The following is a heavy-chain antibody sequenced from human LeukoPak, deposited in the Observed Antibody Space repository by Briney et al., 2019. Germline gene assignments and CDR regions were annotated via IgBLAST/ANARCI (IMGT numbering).Heavy chain of an antibody. J-gene: IGHJ3*02. Sequence: PGRSLRLSCAASGFTFSSYGMHWVRQAPGKGLEWVAVISYDGSNKYYAVSVKGRFTISRDNSKNTLYLQMNSLRAADTAVYYCARGSLTYCSGTSCYAAFDIWGQGTVVTVSS. D-gene: IGHD2-2*01. CDR2: ISYDGSNK. CDR3: ARGSLTYCSGTSCYAAFDI. CDR1: GFTFSSYG. V-gene: IGHV3-30*03.